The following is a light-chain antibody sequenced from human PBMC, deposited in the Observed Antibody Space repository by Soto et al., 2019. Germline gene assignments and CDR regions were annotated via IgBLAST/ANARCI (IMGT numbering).Light chain of an antibody. CDR1: QTLNGW. CDR3: QQYNNYSFN. CDR2: KAS. V-gene: IGKV1-5*03. J-gene: IGKJ3*01. Sequence: IQLTQSPSTLSASAGDRVTITCRVSQTLNGWLARYQHKPGKAPKLLIFKASNLQSGVPSRFSGSGSGTEFTLTISSLQPDDSATYYCQQYNNYSFNFGPGTKVEIK.